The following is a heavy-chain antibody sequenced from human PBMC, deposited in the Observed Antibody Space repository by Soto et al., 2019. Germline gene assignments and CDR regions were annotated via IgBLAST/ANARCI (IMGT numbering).Heavy chain of an antibody. Sequence: PGGSLRLSCAASGFTVSSNYMSWVRQAPGKGLEWVSVIYSGGSTYYADSVKGRFTISRDNSKNTLYLQMNSLRAEDTAVYYCARESYDFWSGYSYYYGMDVWGQGTTVTVSS. J-gene: IGHJ6*02. D-gene: IGHD3-3*01. V-gene: IGHV3-53*01. CDR2: IYSGGST. CDR3: ARESYDFWSGYSYYYGMDV. CDR1: GFTVSSNY.